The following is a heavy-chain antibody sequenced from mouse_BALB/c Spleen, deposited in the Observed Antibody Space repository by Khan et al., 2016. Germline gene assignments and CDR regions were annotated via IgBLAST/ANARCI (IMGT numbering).Heavy chain of an antibody. CDR2: INTNTGEP. CDR1: GYTFTNYG. D-gene: IGHD1-3*01. Sequence: QIQLVQSGPELKKPGETVKISCKASGYTFTNYGMNWVKQAPGKGLKWMGWINTNTGEPTYAEEFKGRFAFSLETSASTAYLQINNLKNEDTATYFCARGVLNVDYWGQGTTLTVSS. CDR3: ARGVLNVDY. J-gene: IGHJ2*01. V-gene: IGHV9-3*02.